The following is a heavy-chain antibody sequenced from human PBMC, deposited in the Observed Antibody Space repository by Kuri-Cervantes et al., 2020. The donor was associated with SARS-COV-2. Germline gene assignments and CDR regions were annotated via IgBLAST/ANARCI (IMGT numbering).Heavy chain of an antibody. CDR3: ARDRGVGATTDWYFDL. CDR1: GGSISSYY. Sequence: GSLRLSCTVSGGSISSYYWSWIRQPPGKGLEWIGSVYYSGSTNYNPSLESRVTISLDTSKKQFSLRLRSVTAADTAVYYCARDRGVGATTDWYFDLWGRGTLVTVSS. CDR2: VYYSGST. V-gene: IGHV4-59*12. J-gene: IGHJ2*01. D-gene: IGHD1-26*01.